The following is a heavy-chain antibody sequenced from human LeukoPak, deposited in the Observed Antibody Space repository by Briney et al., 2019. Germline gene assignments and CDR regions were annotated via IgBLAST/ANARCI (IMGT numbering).Heavy chain of an antibody. CDR3: ARGVRGVISYYYGMDV. V-gene: IGHV1-18*01. D-gene: IGHD3-10*01. CDR1: GYTFTSYG. J-gene: IGHJ6*02. CDR2: ISAYNGNT. Sequence: ASVKVSCKASGYTFTSYGISWVRQAPGQGLEWMGWISAYNGNTNYAQKFQGRVTITRDTSASTAYMELSSLRTEDTAVYYCARGVRGVISYYYGMDVWGQGTTVTVSS.